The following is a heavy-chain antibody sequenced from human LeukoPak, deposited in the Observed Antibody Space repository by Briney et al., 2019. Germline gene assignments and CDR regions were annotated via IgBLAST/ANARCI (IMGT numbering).Heavy chain of an antibody. Sequence: GGSLRLSSAASGFTFSSYEMNWVRQAPGKGLEWVSYISSSGSTIYYADSVKGRFTISRDNAKNSLYLQMNSLRAEDTAVYYCARDHPDGYNTSPLDLWGQGTLVTVSS. CDR1: GFTFSSYE. J-gene: IGHJ4*02. D-gene: IGHD5-24*01. V-gene: IGHV3-48*03. CDR2: ISSSGSTI. CDR3: ARDHPDGYNTSPLDL.